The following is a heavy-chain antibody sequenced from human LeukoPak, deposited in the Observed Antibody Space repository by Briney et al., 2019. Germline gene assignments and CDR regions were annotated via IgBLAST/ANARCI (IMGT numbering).Heavy chain of an antibody. D-gene: IGHD3-3*01. Sequence: GGSLRLSCAASGFTFSNAWMSWVRQAPGTGLEWVGRIKSKTDGGTTDYAAPVKGRFTISRDDSKNTLYLQMNRLKTEDTAVYYCTTVSDFWSGYYEPPFDYWGQGTLVTVSS. J-gene: IGHJ4*02. V-gene: IGHV3-15*01. CDR1: GFTFSNAW. CDR3: TTVSDFWSGYYEPPFDY. CDR2: IKSKTDGGTT.